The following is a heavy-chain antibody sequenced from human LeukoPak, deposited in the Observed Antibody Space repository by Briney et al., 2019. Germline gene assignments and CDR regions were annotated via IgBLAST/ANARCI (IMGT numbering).Heavy chain of an antibody. CDR1: GGSFSGYY. J-gene: IGHJ4*02. CDR2: INHSGST. D-gene: IGHD2-2*01. CDR3: ARGARICSSTSCQGYFDY. V-gene: IGHV4-34*01. Sequence: SETLSLTCAVYGGSFSGYYWSWIRQPPGKGLEWIGEINHSGSTNYNASLKSRVTISVDTSKNQFSLKLSSVTAADTAVYYCARGARICSSTSCQGYFDYWGQGTLVTVSS.